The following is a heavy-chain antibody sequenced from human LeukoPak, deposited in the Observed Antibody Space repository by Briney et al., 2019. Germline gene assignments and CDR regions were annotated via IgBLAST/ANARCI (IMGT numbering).Heavy chain of an antibody. J-gene: IGHJ6*03. V-gene: IGHV1-69*05. D-gene: IGHD6-13*01. Sequence: ASVKVSCKASGGTFSSYAISWVRQAPGQGLEWMGRVIPIFGTANYAQKFQGRVTITTDESTSTAYMELSSLRSEDTAVYYCARSGIAAAGPYYYYYMDVWGKGTTVTVSS. CDR2: VIPIFGTA. CDR3: ARSGIAAAGPYYYYYMDV. CDR1: GGTFSSYA.